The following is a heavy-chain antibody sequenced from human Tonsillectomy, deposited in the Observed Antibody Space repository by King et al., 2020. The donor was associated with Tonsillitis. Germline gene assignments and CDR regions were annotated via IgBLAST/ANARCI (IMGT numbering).Heavy chain of an antibody. CDR1: GFAFSTYW. Sequence: VQLVESGGGLIQPGGSLRLSCAASGFAFSTYWMFWVRQGPGKGLEWVSRINPDGTNIRYADSVMGRFTLSRDNAKNTLFLQLSSLRAEDTAVYYCARELWGAGDYWGQGTQVIVSS. CDR3: ARELWGAGDY. J-gene: IGHJ4*02. V-gene: IGHV3-74*01. CDR2: INPDGTNI. D-gene: IGHD3-16*01.